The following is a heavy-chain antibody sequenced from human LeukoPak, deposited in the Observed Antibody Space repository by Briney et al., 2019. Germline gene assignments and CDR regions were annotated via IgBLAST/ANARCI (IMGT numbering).Heavy chain of an antibody. J-gene: IGHJ5*01. D-gene: IGHD1-26*01. CDR1: GFTFSSYG. CDR3: AGDRRTSGWYAS. CDR2: VSYDGSNK. Sequence: PGGSLRLSCAASGFTFSSYGMHWVRQAPGKGLEWVAVVSYDGSNKYYADSVKGRFTLSRDNFENTVHLQMSSLTAEDTAVYYCAGDRRTSGWYASWGQGTLVTVSS. V-gene: IGHV3-30*03.